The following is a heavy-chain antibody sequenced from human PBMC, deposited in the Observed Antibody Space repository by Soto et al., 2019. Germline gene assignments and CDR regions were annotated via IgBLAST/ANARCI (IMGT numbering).Heavy chain of an antibody. V-gene: IGHV4-30-4*01. CDR3: ARGDSYDTGAFDI. Sequence: SETLSLTCTVSGGSISSGDYYWSWIRQPPGKGLEWIGYIYYSGSTYYNPSLKSRVTISVDTSKNQFSLKLSSVTAADTAVYYCARGDSYDTGAFDIWGQGTMVTVSS. D-gene: IGHD3-22*01. CDR1: GGSISSGDYY. J-gene: IGHJ3*02. CDR2: IYYSGST.